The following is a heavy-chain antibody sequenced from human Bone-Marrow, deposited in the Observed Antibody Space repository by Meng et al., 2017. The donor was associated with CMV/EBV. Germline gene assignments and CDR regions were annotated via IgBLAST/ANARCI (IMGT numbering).Heavy chain of an antibody. Sequence: GESLKISGAASGFTFSSYGMHWVRQAPGKGLEWVAFIRYDGSNKYYADSVKGRFTISRDNSKNTLYLQMNSLRAEDTAVYYCAKGGSGSYPTYGMDVWGQGTTVTVSS. CDR2: IRYDGSNK. CDR3: AKGGSGSYPTYGMDV. CDR1: GFTFSSYG. V-gene: IGHV3-30*02. J-gene: IGHJ6*02. D-gene: IGHD1-26*01.